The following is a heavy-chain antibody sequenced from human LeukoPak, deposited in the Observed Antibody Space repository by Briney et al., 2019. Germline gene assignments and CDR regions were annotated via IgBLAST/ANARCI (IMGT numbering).Heavy chain of an antibody. CDR3: ARDLGLVGYFDY. V-gene: IGHV3-7*01. J-gene: IGHJ4*02. D-gene: IGHD2-15*01. CDR2: IKQDGSEK. CDR1: GFTFSSYA. Sequence: PGGSLRLSCAASGFTFSSYAMSWVRQAPGKGLEWVANIKQDGSEKYYVDSVKRRFTISRDNAKNSLYLQMNSLRAEDTAVYYCARDLGLVGYFDYWGQGTLVTVSS.